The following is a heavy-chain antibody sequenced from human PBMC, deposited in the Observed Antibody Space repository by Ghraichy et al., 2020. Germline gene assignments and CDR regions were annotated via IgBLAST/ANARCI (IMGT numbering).Heavy chain of an antibody. CDR3: TTQGGIIGMTSWPPY. V-gene: IGHV3-15*01. CDR2: IKSKTEGGTL. J-gene: IGHJ4*02. CDR1: GFTFSTAW. D-gene: IGHD1-20*01. Sequence: LSLTCAASGFTFSTAWMNWVRQAPGKGLEWVGRIKSKTEGGTLDYAAPVKGRFTISRDDSKNTAYLQMNSLKNEDTAVYYCTTQGGIIGMTSWPPYWGQGTLVTVSS.